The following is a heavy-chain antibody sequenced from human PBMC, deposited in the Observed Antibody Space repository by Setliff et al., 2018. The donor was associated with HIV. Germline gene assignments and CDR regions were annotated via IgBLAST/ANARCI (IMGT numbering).Heavy chain of an antibody. CDR1: GVSISNYY. D-gene: IGHD5-18*01. Sequence: SETLSLTCTVSGVSISNYYWSWIRPPAGKGLEWIGRIDTSGNTNYNPSLQSRVTLSVDTSKKQFSLKLTSVTASYTAVYFCARDPGYTSGSTCHFDYWGQGTLVTGSS. CDR3: ARDPGYTSGSTCHFDY. V-gene: IGHV4-4*07. J-gene: IGHJ4*02. CDR2: IDTSGNT.